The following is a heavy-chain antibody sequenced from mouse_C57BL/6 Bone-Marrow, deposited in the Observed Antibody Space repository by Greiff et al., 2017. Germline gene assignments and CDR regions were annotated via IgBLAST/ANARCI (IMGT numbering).Heavy chain of an antibody. J-gene: IGHJ1*01. Sequence: QVQLQQPGTELVKPGASVKLSCKASGYTFTSYWMHWVKQRPGQGLEWIGNINPSNGGTNYNEKFKSKATLSVDKSSSTAYMQLSSLTSEYSAVYCCARPVTTRNFDVWGAGTTVTVSS. V-gene: IGHV1-53*01. D-gene: IGHD2-12*01. CDR3: ARPVTTRNFDV. CDR2: INPSNGGT. CDR1: GYTFTSYW.